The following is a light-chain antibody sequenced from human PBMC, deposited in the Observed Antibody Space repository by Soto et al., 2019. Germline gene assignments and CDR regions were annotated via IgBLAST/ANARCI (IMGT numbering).Light chain of an antibody. CDR2: EVT. Sequence: QSALSQPPSASGSPGQSVTISCTGTSSDIGAFTYVSWYQQHPGRAPRLIIYEVTKRPSGVPDRFSGSKSGNAAALTVSGLQADDEADYYCAAWDDGLNGWVFGGGTKLTVL. J-gene: IGLJ3*02. CDR1: SSDIGAFTY. V-gene: IGLV2-8*01. CDR3: AAWDDGLNGWV.